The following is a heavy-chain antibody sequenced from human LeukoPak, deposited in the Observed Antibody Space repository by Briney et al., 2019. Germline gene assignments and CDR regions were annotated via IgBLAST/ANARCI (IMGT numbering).Heavy chain of an antibody. V-gene: IGHV3-7*01. CDR3: ARARDCGSTSCWGLFDY. CDR1: GFTFSSYW. D-gene: IGHD2-2*01. CDR2: INQDGSEK. J-gene: IGHJ4*02. Sequence: GGSLRLSCAASGFTFSSYWMIWARQAPGKVLAWVSGINQDGSEKYSVDSVKGRFTISRDKAQNSLYLQMNSLRAEDTAMYYCARARDCGSTSCWGLFDYWGQGTPVPVSS.